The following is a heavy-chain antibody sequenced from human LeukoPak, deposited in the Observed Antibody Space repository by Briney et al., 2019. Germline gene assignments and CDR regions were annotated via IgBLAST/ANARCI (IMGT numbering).Heavy chain of an antibody. CDR2: INLTVGST. CDR3: ARDLDGSSWYLDY. V-gene: IGHV1-46*01. J-gene: IGHJ4*02. CDR1: GYIFTSYY. D-gene: IGHD6-13*01. Sequence: ASVKVSCKASGYIFTSYYIHWVRQAPGQGLEWMGIINLTVGSTTFAQKFQGGVTMTRDTSTSTVYMELSSLRSEDTAVYYCARDLDGSSWYLDYWGQGTLVTVSS.